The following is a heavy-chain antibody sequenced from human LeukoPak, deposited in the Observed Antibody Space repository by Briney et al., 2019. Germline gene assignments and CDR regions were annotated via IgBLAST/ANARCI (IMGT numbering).Heavy chain of an antibody. CDR1: GYTFTGYY. D-gene: IGHD6-19*01. Sequence: ASVKVSCKASGYTFTGYYMHWVRQAPGQGLERMGWINPNSGGTNYAQKFQGRVTMTRDTSISTAYMELSRLRSDDTAVYYCARVWWLDYYFDYWGQGTLVTVSS. CDR3: ARVWWLDYYFDY. CDR2: INPNSGGT. J-gene: IGHJ4*02. V-gene: IGHV1-2*02.